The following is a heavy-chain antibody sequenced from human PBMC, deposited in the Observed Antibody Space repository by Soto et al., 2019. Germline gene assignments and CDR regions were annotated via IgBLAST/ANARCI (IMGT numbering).Heavy chain of an antibody. J-gene: IGHJ4*02. Sequence: QLQLQESGSGLVKPSQTLSLTCAVSGGSISSGGYCWSWIRQPPGKGLEWIGYIYHSGSTYYNPSLTSRVTISVDRSKNQFALKLSSVAAADTAVYYCARGPPLHWGQGTLVTVSS. CDR2: IYHSGST. CDR3: ARGPPLH. CDR1: GGSISSGGYC. V-gene: IGHV4-30-2*01.